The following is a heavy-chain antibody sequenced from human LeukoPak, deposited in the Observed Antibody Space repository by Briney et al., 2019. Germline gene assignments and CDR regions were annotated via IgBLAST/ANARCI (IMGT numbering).Heavy chain of an antibody. CDR1: GFTLSDYY. J-gene: IGHJ4*02. CDR2: ISSSGSTI. V-gene: IGHV3-11*01. Sequence: RSGGSLRLSCAASGFTLSDYYMSWIRQAPGKGLEWVSYISSSGSTIDYADSVKGRFTISRDNANNSLYLQMSSLRAEDTAVYYCARRRDFFDYWGQGTLVTVSS. CDR3: ARRRDFFDY.